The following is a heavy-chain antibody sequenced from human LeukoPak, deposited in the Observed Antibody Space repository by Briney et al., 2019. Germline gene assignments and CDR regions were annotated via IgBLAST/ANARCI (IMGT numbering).Heavy chain of an antibody. J-gene: IGHJ4*02. CDR3: ARSYEGSGFSD. V-gene: IGHV3-21*01. CDR2: ITNSSRYT. D-gene: IGHD3-3*01. Sequence: GGSLRLSCAASGFIFSNYIMNWVRQAPGKGLEWVSSITNSSRYTYYADSVKGRFTISRDNAKNSLYPQMNSLRAEDTAVYYCARSYEGSGFSDWGQGTLVTVSS. CDR1: GFIFSNYI.